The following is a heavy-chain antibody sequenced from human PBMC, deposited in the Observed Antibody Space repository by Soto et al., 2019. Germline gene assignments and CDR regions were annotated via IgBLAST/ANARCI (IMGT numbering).Heavy chain of an antibody. CDR2: ISWNSGSI. V-gene: IGHV3-9*01. Sequence: EVQLVESGGGLVQPGRSLRLSCAASGFTFDDYAMHWVRQAPGKGLEWVSGISWNSGSIGYADSVKGRFTISRDNAKNSLYLQMSSLRVHDPAFYYCAKDGVDIVVVPADAYYYSYYIDVWGKGTTVTVSS. D-gene: IGHD2-2*01. CDR1: GFTFDDYA. CDR3: AKDGVDIVVVPADAYYYSYYIDV. J-gene: IGHJ6*03.